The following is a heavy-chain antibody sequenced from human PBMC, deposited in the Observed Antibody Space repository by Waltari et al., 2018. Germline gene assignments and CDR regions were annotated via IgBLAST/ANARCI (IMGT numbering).Heavy chain of an antibody. V-gene: IGHV4-30-4*08. Sequence: QVQLHESGPGLVKPSQTLSLTCAVTGGPISDGDYFWSWIRQPPGKGLEWLGFIYYTGSTLYSPSLMRRISMSLDTSTNLFSLELTSVTAADTAVYYCARERSGSNYFDPWGQGTLVTVSS. D-gene: IGHD3-3*01. CDR1: GGPISDGDYF. CDR2: IYYTGST. CDR3: ARERSGSNYFDP. J-gene: IGHJ5*02.